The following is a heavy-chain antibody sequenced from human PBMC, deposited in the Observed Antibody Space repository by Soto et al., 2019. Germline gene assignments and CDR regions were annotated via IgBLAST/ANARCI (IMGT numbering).Heavy chain of an antibody. D-gene: IGHD5-12*01. CDR3: AKDRLPIVATSRVYYYYYYGMDV. CDR2: ISYDGSNK. CDR1: GFTFSSYG. J-gene: IGHJ6*02. V-gene: IGHV3-30*18. Sequence: PGGSLRLSCAASGFTFSSYGMHWVRQAPGKGLEWVAVISYDGSNKYYADSVKGRFTISRDNSKNTLYLQMNSLRAEDTAVYYCAKDRLPIVATSRVYYYYYYGMDVWGQGTTVTVSS.